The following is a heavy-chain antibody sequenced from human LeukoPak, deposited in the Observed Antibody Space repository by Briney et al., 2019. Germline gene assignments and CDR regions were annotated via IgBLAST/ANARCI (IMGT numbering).Heavy chain of an antibody. D-gene: IGHD6-13*01. V-gene: IGHV5-51*01. J-gene: IGHJ6*03. CDR3: ARLPAGIAVAGGANYYYYYYMDV. CDR1: GYNFPNYW. Sequence: GESLKISCKGSGYNFPNYWIGWVRQLPGKGLEWMGIIYPRASDTRYSPSFQGHVVISVDKSINTAYLQLSSLKVSDSAMYYCARLPAGIAVAGGANYYYYYYMDVWGKGTTVTISS. CDR2: IYPRASDT.